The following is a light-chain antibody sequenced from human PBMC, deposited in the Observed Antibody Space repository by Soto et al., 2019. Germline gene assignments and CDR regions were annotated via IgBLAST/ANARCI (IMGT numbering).Light chain of an antibody. Sequence: DIVMTQSPDSLAVSLGERATINCKSSQSVLYSSNNKNYLAWYQQKPGPPPKLLIYWASTRESGVPDRFSGRGSGTDFTLTISSLQSEDVAVYYCQQYYSTPRTFGQGTKVEIK. J-gene: IGKJ1*01. CDR2: WAS. CDR1: QSVLYSSNNKNY. CDR3: QQYYSTPRT. V-gene: IGKV4-1*01.